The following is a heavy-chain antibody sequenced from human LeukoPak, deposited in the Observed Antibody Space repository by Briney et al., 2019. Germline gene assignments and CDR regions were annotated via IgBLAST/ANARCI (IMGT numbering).Heavy chain of an antibody. CDR1: GFTFSSYA. D-gene: IGHD4/OR15-4a*01. CDR2: ISGSGGST. CDR3: ATGKNKYGGNYAEHFQH. Sequence: GGSLRLSCAASGFTFSSYAMSWVRQAPGKGLEWVSAISGSGGSTYYADSVKGRFTISSDNSKNTVYLQMNSLRAEDTAVYYCATGKNKYGGNYAEHFQHWGQGTLVTVSS. J-gene: IGHJ1*01. V-gene: IGHV3-23*01.